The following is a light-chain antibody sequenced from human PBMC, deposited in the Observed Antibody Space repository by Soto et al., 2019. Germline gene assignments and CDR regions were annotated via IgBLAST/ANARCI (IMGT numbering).Light chain of an antibody. Sequence: TQSPSTLSASVGDRVTITCRASQSISSYLAWYQQKPGQAPRLLIYGASSRATGIPDRFSGSGSGTDFTLTISRLEPEDFAVYYCQQYGSPPWTFGQGTKVDIK. CDR3: QQYGSPPWT. CDR2: GAS. CDR1: QSISSY. J-gene: IGKJ1*01. V-gene: IGKV3-20*01.